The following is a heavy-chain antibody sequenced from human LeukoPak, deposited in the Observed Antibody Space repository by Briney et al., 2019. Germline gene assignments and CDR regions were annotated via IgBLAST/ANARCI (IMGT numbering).Heavy chain of an antibody. J-gene: IGHJ5*02. CDR3: ARFTPQGYGWGGYNRFDP. CDR1: GGSISSYY. V-gene: IGHV4-59*01. D-gene: IGHD3-16*01. Sequence: SETLSLTCTVSGGSISSYYWSWIRQPPGKGLEWIGYIYYSGSTNYNPSLKSRVTISVDTSKNQFSLNLTSVTAADTAVYYCARFTPQGYGWGGYNRFDPWGQGTLVTVSS. CDR2: IYYSGST.